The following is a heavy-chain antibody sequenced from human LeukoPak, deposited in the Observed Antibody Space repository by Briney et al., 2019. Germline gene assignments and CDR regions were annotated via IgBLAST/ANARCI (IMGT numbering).Heavy chain of an antibody. CDR3: AKGREVKEYGDYVGY. J-gene: IGHJ4*02. Sequence: ASVKVSCKVSEYTLTGLSVHWVRLAPGKGLEWMGGFDPEDVDTIYAQKFEGRVTMTEDTSTDTAYLELSSLRAEDTAVYYCAKGREVKEYGDYVGYWGQGTLVTVSS. CDR1: EYTLTGLS. V-gene: IGHV1-24*01. D-gene: IGHD4-17*01. CDR2: FDPEDVDT.